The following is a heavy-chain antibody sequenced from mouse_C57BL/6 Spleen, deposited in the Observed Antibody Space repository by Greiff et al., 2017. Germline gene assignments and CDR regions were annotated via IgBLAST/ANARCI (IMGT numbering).Heavy chain of an antibody. Sequence: VQLQQPGAELVKPGASVKLSCKASGYTFTSYWMQWVKQRPGKGLEWIGEFDPYDNYTNYNQKFKGKATLTVDKSSSTSYMQLSSVTSGDSAVYYCAKWGDKSSYVVYAMDYWGQGTSVTVSS. J-gene: IGHJ4*01. CDR2: FDPYDNYT. D-gene: IGHD2-12*01. CDR3: AKWGDKSSYVVYAMDY. CDR1: GYTFTSYW. V-gene: IGHV1-50*01.